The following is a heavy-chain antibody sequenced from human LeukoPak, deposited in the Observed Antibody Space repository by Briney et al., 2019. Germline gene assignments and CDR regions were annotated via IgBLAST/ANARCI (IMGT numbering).Heavy chain of an antibody. CDR1: GGSISSYY. CDR3: ARYDTTYGMDV. V-gene: IGHV4-59*01. D-gene: IGHD1-1*01. Sequence: PSETLSLTCTVSGGSISSYYWSWIRQPPGKGLEWIGYIYYSGSTNYNPSLKSRVTMSVDTSKNQFSLKLSSVTAADTAVYYCARYDTTYGMDVWGQGTTVTVSS. CDR2: IYYSGST. J-gene: IGHJ6*02.